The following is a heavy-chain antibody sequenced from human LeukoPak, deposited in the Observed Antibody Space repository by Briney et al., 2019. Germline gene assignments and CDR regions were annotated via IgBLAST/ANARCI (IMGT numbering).Heavy chain of an antibody. D-gene: IGHD3-3*01. Sequence: GGPLRLSCAASGFTFSSYSMHWVRQAPGKGLVWVSRINSDGSSTRYADSVKGRFTISRDNAKNTLYLQMNSLRAEDTAVYYCAISIFGVVPTKYWGQGTLVTVSS. CDR1: GFTFSSYS. J-gene: IGHJ4*02. V-gene: IGHV3-74*01. CDR3: AISIFGVVPTKY. CDR2: INSDGSST.